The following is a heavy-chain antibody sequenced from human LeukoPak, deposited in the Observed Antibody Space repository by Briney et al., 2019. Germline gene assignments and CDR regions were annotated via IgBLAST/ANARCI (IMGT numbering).Heavy chain of an antibody. D-gene: IGHD6-13*01. CDR2: ISGSGDNT. V-gene: IGHV3-23*01. CDR1: GFTFSTYA. J-gene: IGHJ4*02. CDR3: ARQSAAGTPFDY. Sequence: GGSLRLSCAASGFTFSTYAMSWVRQAPGKGLEWVSGISGSGDNTYYADSVKGRFTISRDNSRNTLSLQMNSLRAEDTAIYYCARQSAAGTPFDYWGQGTLVTVSS.